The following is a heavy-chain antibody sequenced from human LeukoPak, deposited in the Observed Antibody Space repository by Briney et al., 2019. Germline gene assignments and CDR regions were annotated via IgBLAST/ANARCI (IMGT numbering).Heavy chain of an antibody. D-gene: IGHD6-13*01. V-gene: IGHV3-74*01. CDR2: VNSDAGTT. Sequence: PGGSLRLSCAASGFTFSSYGMHWVRQAPGKGLVWVSRVNSDAGTTTYADSVKGRFTISRDNAKNTLYLQMNSLRAEDTAVYYCARYSSSTRAIDIWGQGTMVTV. CDR3: ARYSSSTRAIDI. CDR1: GFTFSSYG. J-gene: IGHJ3*02.